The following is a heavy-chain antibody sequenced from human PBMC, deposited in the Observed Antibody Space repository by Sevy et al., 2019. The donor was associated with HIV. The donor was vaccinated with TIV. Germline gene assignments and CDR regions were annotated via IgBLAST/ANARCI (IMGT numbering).Heavy chain of an antibody. CDR3: ATAPGYYDTAPFDY. CDR2: IKSKIDGEST. Sequence: GGSLRLSCAVSGFTFNNAWMNWVRQAPGTGLQWVGLIKSKIDGESTDYAAPVKARFTIPRDDSKNKMFLQMNDLKIEDTAVYYCATAPGYYDTAPFDYWGPGTLVTVSS. D-gene: IGHD3-22*01. J-gene: IGHJ4*02. CDR1: GFTFNNAW. V-gene: IGHV3-15*01.